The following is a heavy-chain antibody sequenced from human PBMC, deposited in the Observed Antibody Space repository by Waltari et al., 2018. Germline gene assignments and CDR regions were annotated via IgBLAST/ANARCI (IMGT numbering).Heavy chain of an antibody. Sequence: QVQLVESGGGVVQPGGSLRLSCAASGFIFGSHGMHWVRQAPGKGLEWVACIRYDGHNKYYADSVKGRCTISRDNPKNTLYLQMDSLGPEDTALYYCARGDSSAYLDNWGQGTQVTVSS. CDR1: GFIFGSHG. J-gene: IGHJ4*02. V-gene: IGHV3-30*02. CDR3: ARGDSSAYLDN. CDR2: IRYDGHNK. D-gene: IGHD3-22*01.